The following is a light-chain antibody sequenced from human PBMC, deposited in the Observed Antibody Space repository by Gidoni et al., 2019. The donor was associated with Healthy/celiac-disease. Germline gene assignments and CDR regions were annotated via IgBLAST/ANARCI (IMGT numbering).Light chain of an antibody. V-gene: IGLV1-36*01. CDR3: AAWDDSLNGPV. Sequence: QSVLTQPPSVSEAPRPRVTISCSGSSSNIGTNAVNWYQQPPGKAPKLLIYYDDLLPSGVSDRFSGSKSGTSASLAISGLQSEDEADYYCAAWDDSLNGPVFGGGTKLTVL. J-gene: IGLJ2*01. CDR1: SSNIGTNA. CDR2: YDD.